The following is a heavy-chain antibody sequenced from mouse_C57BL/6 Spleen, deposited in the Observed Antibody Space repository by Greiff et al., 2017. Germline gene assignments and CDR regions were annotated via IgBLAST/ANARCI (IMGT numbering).Heavy chain of an antibody. D-gene: IGHD4-1*01. V-gene: IGHV1-69*01. CDR1: GYTFTSYW. CDR2: IDPSDSYT. CDR3: ARRVTGTYAMDY. J-gene: IGHJ4*01. Sequence: VQLQQPGAELVMPGASVKLSCKASGYTFTSYWMHWVKQRPGQGLEWIGEIDPSDSYTNYNQKFKGKSTLTVDKSSSTAYMQLSSLTSEDSAVYYCARRVTGTYAMDYWGQGTSVTVSS.